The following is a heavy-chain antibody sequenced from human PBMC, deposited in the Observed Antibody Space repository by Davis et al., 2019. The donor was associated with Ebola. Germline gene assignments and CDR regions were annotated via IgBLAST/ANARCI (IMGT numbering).Heavy chain of an antibody. J-gene: IGHJ4*02. CDR1: GDTFVSFG. V-gene: IGHV1-46*01. Sequence: ASVKVSCKASGDTFVSFGVTWMRQAPGQGLEWMGVINPSGGSTSHAQKFQGRVTITRDTSTSTVYMELSRLRSDDTAVYYCAREGYCSGGSCVYFDYWGQGTLVTVSS. D-gene: IGHD2-15*01. CDR3: AREGYCSGGSCVYFDY. CDR2: INPSGGST.